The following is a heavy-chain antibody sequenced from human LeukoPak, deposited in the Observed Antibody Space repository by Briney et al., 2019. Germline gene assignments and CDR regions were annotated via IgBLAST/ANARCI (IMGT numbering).Heavy chain of an antibody. CDR3: AKSETRGMDV. V-gene: IGHV3-30*02. J-gene: IGHJ6*02. CDR1: GFTFSSYG. Sequence: GGSLRLSCAASGFTFSSYGIHWVRQAPGKGLEWVAFIRYDESNKFYTDSVKGRFTISRDNSKNTVYLQMNTLRTEDTAVYYCAKSETRGMDVWGQGTTVTVSS. CDR2: IRYDESNK.